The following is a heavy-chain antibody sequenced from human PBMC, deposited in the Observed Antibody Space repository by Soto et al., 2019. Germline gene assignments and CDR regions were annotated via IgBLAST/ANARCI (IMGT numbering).Heavy chain of an antibody. V-gene: IGHV3-72*01. J-gene: IGHJ6*02. D-gene: IGHD6-6*01. CDR2: SRSRATGYTT. CDR1: GFTFSDHY. CDR3: ARDRITLARTHCGMDV. Sequence: GGSLRLSCVASGFTFSDHYMDWVRQAPGKGLEWVGRSRSRATGYTTEYAASVKGRFTISRDDSMNSVSLLMNSLKAEDSAVYYCARDRITLARTHCGMDVWGQGTTVTGSS.